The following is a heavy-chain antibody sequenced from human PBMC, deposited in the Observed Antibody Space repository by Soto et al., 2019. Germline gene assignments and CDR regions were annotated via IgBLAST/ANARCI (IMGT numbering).Heavy chain of an antibody. CDR1: GFTFSSYG. Sequence: PGGSLRLSCAASGFTFSSYGMHWVRQAPGKGLEWVAVISYDGSNKYYADSVKGRFTISRDNSKNTLYLQMNSLRAEDTAVYYCAEDSALDYWGQGTLVTVSS. D-gene: IGHD6-25*01. V-gene: IGHV3-30*18. CDR2: ISYDGSNK. J-gene: IGHJ4*02. CDR3: AEDSALDY.